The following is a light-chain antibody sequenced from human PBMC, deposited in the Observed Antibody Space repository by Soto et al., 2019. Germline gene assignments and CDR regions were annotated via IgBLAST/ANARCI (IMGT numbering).Light chain of an antibody. V-gene: IGLV2-14*01. Sequence: QSALTQPASVSGSPGQSITISCTGTSSDVGGYNYVSWYQQHPGKAPKLMIYDVSDRPSGVSSRFSGSKSGNTASLTISGLQAEDEADDYCSSYTSRSTLVFGGGTKLTVL. CDR1: SSDVGGYNY. J-gene: IGLJ2*01. CDR2: DVS. CDR3: SSYTSRSTLV.